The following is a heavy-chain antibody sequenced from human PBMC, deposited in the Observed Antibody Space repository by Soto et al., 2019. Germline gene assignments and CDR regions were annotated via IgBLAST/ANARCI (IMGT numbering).Heavy chain of an antibody. J-gene: IGHJ4*02. V-gene: IGHV1-69*08. CDR2: TIPLLNVA. CDR1: GGTFSTST. D-gene: IGHD5-12*01. Sequence: QVQLVQSGAEVKKPGSSVKVSCKASGGTFSTSTFTWVRQAPGQGLEWMGRTIPLLNVADYAQDFQGRVTITADKSTSTAYMELTSRTSKDTAVYYCARDSPIGSTYSGYDAIDSWGQGTLVTVSS. CDR3: ARDSPIGSTYSGYDAIDS.